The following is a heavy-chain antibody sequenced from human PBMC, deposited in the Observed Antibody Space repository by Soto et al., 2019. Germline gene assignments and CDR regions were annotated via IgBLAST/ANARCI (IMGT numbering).Heavy chain of an antibody. V-gene: IGHV1-69*13. CDR1: GGTFSSYA. CDR3: AREGRDGYNYYFDY. Sequence: ASVKVSCKASGGTFSSYAISWVRQAPGQGLEWMGGIIRIFGTANYAQKFQGRATITADESTSTAYMEQSSLRSEDTAVYYCAREGRDGYNYYFDYWGQGTLVTVSS. CDR2: IIRIFGTA. J-gene: IGHJ4*02. D-gene: IGHD5-12*01.